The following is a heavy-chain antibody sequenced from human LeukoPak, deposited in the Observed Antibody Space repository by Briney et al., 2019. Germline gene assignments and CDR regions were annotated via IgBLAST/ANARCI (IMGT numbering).Heavy chain of an antibody. J-gene: IGHJ4*02. CDR1: GFTFSSYS. V-gene: IGHV3-21*01. CDR2: ISSSSSYI. Sequence: AGGSLRLSXAASGFTFSSYSMNWVRQAPGKGLEWVSSISSSSSYICYADSVKGRFTISRDNAKNSLYLQMNSLRAEDTAVYYCAREGYYDNLADYWGQGTLVTVSS. CDR3: AREGYYDNLADY. D-gene: IGHD3-22*01.